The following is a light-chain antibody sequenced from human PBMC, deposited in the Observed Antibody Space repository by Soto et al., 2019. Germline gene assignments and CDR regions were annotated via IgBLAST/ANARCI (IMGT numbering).Light chain of an antibody. CDR2: GAS. V-gene: IGKV3-15*01. CDR1: QSVSSY. Sequence: EIVLTQSPATLSLSPGERATLSCRASQSVSSYLAWYQQKPGQAPRLLIYGASSRATGIPARFSDSGFETEFTLTISSLQSEDFAVYYCQQYETWPPRFTFGPGTKVDIK. CDR3: QQYETWPPRFT. J-gene: IGKJ3*01.